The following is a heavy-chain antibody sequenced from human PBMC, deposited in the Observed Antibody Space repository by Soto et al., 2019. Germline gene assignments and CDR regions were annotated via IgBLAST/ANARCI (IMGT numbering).Heavy chain of an antibody. CDR3: TSLHYYDSSGYFE. D-gene: IGHD3-22*01. CDR2: IRSKANSYAT. Sequence: GGSLRLSCAASGFTFSGSAMHWVRQASGKGLEWVGRIRSKANSYATAYAASVKGRFTISRDDSKNTAYLQMNSLKTEDTAVYYCTSLHYYDSSGYFEWGQGTLVTVSS. CDR1: GFTFSGSA. V-gene: IGHV3-73*01. J-gene: IGHJ4*02.